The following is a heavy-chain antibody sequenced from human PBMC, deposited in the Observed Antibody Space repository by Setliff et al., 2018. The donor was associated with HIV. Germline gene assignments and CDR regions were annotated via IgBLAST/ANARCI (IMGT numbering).Heavy chain of an antibody. Sequence: LRLSCAASGFTFSSYTLTWVRQAPGKGLEWVSYISSSSSTIYYADSVKGRFTISRDNAKNSLYLQMNSLRAEDTAVYYCARDHEDSSGWYPFDYWGQGTLVTVSS. CDR3: ARDHEDSSGWYPFDY. CDR1: GFTFSSYT. D-gene: IGHD6-19*01. V-gene: IGHV3-48*04. CDR2: ISSSSSTI. J-gene: IGHJ4*02.